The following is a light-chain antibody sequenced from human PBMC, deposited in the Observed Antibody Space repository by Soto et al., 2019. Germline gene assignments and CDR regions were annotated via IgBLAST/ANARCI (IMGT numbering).Light chain of an antibody. V-gene: IGKV3-20*01. CDR3: QQYGSSPPIT. J-gene: IGKJ5*01. CDR2: GAS. CDR1: QSVSSR. Sequence: EIGLTQSPGTLSLSPGERATLSCRASQSVSSRLAWYQQRPGQAPRLLISGASSRATGIPDRFSGSGSGTDFTLTISRLEPEDFAVYYCQQYGSSPPITSGQGTRLEIK.